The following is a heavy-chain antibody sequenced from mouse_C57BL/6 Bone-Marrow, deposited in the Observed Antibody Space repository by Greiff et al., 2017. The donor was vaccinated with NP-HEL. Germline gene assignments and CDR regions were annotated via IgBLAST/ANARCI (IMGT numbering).Heavy chain of an antibody. CDR3: ARDGSSLAWFAY. D-gene: IGHD1-1*01. Sequence: LQESGAELARPGASVKLSCKASGYTFTSYGISWVKQRTGQGLEWIGEIYPRSGNTYYNEKFKGKATLTADKSSSTAYMELRSLTSEDSAVYFCARDGSSLAWFAYWGQGTLVTVSA. J-gene: IGHJ3*01. V-gene: IGHV1-81*01. CDR1: GYTFTSYG. CDR2: IYPRSGNT.